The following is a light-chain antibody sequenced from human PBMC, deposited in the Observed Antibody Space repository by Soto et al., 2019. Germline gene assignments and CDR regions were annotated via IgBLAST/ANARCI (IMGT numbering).Light chain of an antibody. CDR3: QHYVTSLTT. Sequence: EFFFAHAPGTLSFSPGERATLSCRASQTVRNNYLAWYQQKPGQAPRLLIYDASSRATGIPDRFSGGGSGTDFTLTISRLEPEDFAVYYCQHYVTSLTTFGQGTKVDIK. J-gene: IGKJ1*01. CDR2: DAS. V-gene: IGKV3-20*01. CDR1: QTVRNNY.